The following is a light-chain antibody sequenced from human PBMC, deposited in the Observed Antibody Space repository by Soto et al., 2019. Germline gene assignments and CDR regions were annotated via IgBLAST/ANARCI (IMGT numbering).Light chain of an antibody. V-gene: IGLV2-14*01. CDR2: DVS. Sequence: QSVLTQPASVSGSPGQSITISCTGTSSDVGGYNYVPWYQQHPGKAPKLMIYDVSNRPSGVSNRFSGSKSGTTASLTISGLQAEDEADYYRSSYTSSSALVFGTGTKLTVL. CDR1: SSDVGGYNY. J-gene: IGLJ1*01. CDR3: SSYTSSSALV.